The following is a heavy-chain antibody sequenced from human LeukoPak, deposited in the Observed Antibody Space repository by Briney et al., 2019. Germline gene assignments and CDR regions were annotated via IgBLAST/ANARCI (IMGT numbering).Heavy chain of an antibody. CDR3: AKDSHLSVLLWFGELSVALDY. CDR1: GFTFSSYG. J-gene: IGHJ4*02. D-gene: IGHD3-10*01. V-gene: IGHV3-30*18. CDR2: ISYDGSNK. Sequence: GGSLRLSCAASGFTFSSYGMHWVRQAPGKGLEWVAVISYDGSNKYYADSVKGRFTISRDNSKNTLYLQMNSPRAEDTAVYYCAKDSHLSVLLWFGELSVALDYWGQGTLVTVSS.